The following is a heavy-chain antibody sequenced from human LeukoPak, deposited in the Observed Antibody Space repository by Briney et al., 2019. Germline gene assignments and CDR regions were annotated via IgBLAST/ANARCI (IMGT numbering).Heavy chain of an antibody. Sequence: GGSLRLSCVPSGFPFSSFAMTWVRQAPGKGLEWVSSISGSGGTTYYADSVKGRFTISRDSSKNMLYLHMNSLRAEDTAVYYCAKMPSGHYGSGSYYRDPGEYYFDYWGQGTLVTVSS. CDR1: GFPFSSFA. CDR3: AKMPSGHYGSGSYYRDPGEYYFDY. V-gene: IGHV3-23*01. CDR2: ISGSGGTT. J-gene: IGHJ4*02. D-gene: IGHD3-10*01.